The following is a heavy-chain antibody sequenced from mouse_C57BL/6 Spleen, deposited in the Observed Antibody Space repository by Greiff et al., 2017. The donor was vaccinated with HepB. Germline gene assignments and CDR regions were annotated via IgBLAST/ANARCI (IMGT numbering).Heavy chain of an antibody. D-gene: IGHD2-2*01. V-gene: IGHV14-3*01. CDR3: ARSKGYGYQYYFDY. J-gene: IGHJ2*01. CDR1: GFNIKNTY. Sequence: VHVKQSVAELVRPGASVKLSCTASGFNIKNTYMHWVKQRPEQGLEWIGRIDPANGNTKYAPKFQGKATITADTSSNTAYLRLSSLTSEDTAIYYCARSKGYGYQYYFDYWGQGTTLTVSS. CDR2: IDPANGNT.